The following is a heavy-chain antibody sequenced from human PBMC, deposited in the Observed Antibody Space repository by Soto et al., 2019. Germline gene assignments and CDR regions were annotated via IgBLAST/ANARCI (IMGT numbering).Heavy chain of an antibody. J-gene: IGHJ6*02. Sequence: SETLSLPCTVSGGSISSSSDRWGWNRQTPGKGLEWIGSIYYSGSTYYNPSLKSRVTISVDTSKNQFSLKLSSVTAADTAVYYCACIFSGGYGYGFYYYGMDVWGQGTTVTVS. V-gene: IGHV4-39*01. D-gene: IGHD5-18*01. CDR1: GGSISSSSDR. CDR3: ACIFSGGYGYGFYYYGMDV. CDR2: IYYSGST.